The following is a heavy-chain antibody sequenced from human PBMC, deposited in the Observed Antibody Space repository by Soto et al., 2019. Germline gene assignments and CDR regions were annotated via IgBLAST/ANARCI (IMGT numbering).Heavy chain of an antibody. CDR3: ARHMAFIAVSGTGAFDI. Sequence: SETLSLTCTVSGGSISSFYWSWIRQPPGKGLEWIGYISYTGSTNYNPSLRSRVTISVDTSKNHFSLNLSSVTAADTAVYYCARHMAFIAVSGTGAFDIWGQGTMVIVSS. J-gene: IGHJ3*02. CDR2: ISYTGST. CDR1: GGSISSFY. V-gene: IGHV4-59*08. D-gene: IGHD6-19*01.